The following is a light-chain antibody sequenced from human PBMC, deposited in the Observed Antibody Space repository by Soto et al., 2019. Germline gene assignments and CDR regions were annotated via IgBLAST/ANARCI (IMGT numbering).Light chain of an antibody. Sequence: QSVLTQPPSVSGAPGQRVTISCTGTSSNIGAGYNVHWFQQLPGTAPKLLIYANSNRPSGVPDRFSGSKSGTSASLAITGLQAEDVADYYCQSYDTSLSVVFGGGTNLTVL. V-gene: IGLV1-40*01. CDR2: ANS. CDR3: QSYDTSLSVV. J-gene: IGLJ2*01. CDR1: SSNIGAGYN.